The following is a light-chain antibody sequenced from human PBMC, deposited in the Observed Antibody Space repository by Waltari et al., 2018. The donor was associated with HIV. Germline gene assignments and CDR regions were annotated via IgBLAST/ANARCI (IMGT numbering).Light chain of an antibody. CDR3: QQYYTSPWT. CDR1: QSLLYSSNNKSY. Sequence: DNVINWSADSSAESLVARATMHRNLSQSLLYSSNNKSYLAWYQQKPGQPPKLLIYCASTRESGVPDRFSGSGSGTDFTLTISSLQAEDVAVYYCQQYYTSPWTFGQGTKVEIK. V-gene: IGKV4-1*01. J-gene: IGKJ1*01. CDR2: CAS.